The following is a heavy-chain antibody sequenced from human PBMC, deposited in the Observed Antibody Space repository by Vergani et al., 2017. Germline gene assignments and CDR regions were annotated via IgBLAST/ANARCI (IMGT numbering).Heavy chain of an antibody. CDR2: IKQDGSEK. CDR3: ARVGRKYQLLYWPFDY. D-gene: IGHD2-2*02. CDR1: GFTFSSYW. Sequence: EVQLLESGGGLVQPGGSLRLSCAASGFTFSSYWMSWVRQAPGKGLEWVANIKQDGSEKYYVDSVKGRFTISRDNAKNSLYLQMNSLRAEDTAVYYCARVGRKYQLLYWPFDYWGQGSLVTVSS. V-gene: IGHV3-7*03. J-gene: IGHJ4*02.